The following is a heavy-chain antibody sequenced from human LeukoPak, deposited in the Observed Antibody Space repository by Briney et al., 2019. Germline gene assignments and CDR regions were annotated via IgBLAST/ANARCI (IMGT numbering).Heavy chain of an antibody. V-gene: IGHV1-69*05. CDR3: ARVDDSDI. Sequence: GASVKVSCKASGGTFSSYAISWVRQAPGQGLELMGRIIPIFGTANYAQKFQGRVTITTDESTSTAYMELSSLRSGDAAVYYCARVDDSDIWGQGTMVTVSS. CDR1: GGTFSSYA. D-gene: IGHD3-22*01. CDR2: IIPIFGTA. J-gene: IGHJ3*02.